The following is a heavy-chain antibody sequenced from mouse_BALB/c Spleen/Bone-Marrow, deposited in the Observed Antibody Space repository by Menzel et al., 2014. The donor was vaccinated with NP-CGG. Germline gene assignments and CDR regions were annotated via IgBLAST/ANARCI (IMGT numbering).Heavy chain of an antibody. V-gene: IGHV1S81*02. CDR1: GYTFTTYW. J-gene: IGHJ2*01. D-gene: IGHD3-2*01. CDR3: ARRDSSGYLFDY. Sequence: QVQLQQSGAELVRPGASVKLSCKASGYTFTTYWMHWVKPRPGQGLEWIGEINPSDGRTNYSEKFKSKATLTVDKSSNTAYMQLNSLTSEDSAVYYCARRDSSGYLFDYWGQGTTLTVSS. CDR2: INPSDGRT.